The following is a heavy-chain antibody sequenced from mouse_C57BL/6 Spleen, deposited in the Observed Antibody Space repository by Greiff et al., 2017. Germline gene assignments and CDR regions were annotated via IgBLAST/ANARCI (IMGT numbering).Heavy chain of an antibody. J-gene: IGHJ1*03. CDR2: IRNKANGYTT. D-gene: IGHD1-1*01. V-gene: IGHV7-3*01. CDR3: ARYHYYYGSSYARYFDV. CDR1: GFTFTDYY. Sequence: EVKLVESGGGLVQPGGSLSLSCAASGFTFTDYYMSWVRQPPGKALEWLGFIRNKANGYTTEYSASVKGRFTISRDNSQSILYLQMNALRAEDSATYYCARYHYYYGSSYARYFDVWGTGTTVTVSS.